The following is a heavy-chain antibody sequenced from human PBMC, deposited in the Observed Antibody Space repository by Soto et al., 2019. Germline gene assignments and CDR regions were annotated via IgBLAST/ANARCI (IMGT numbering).Heavy chain of an antibody. V-gene: IGHV3-23*01. J-gene: IGHJ6*02. D-gene: IGHD3-9*01. CDR2: ISGNGDTI. CDR1: GFTLSSYA. CDR3: AKDGYFDLSTGTGYFYYGLDV. Sequence: GGSVRLSXAASGFTLSSYAMTWVRQAPGKGLEWVSVISGNGDTIYYADSVKGRFTISRDNSKNTLFLQMDSLRAEDTAVYFCAKDGYFDLSTGTGYFYYGLDVWGQGTTVTVSS.